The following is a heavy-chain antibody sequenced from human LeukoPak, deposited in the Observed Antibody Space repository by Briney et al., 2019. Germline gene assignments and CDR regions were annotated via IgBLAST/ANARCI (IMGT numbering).Heavy chain of an antibody. Sequence: SETLSLTCCVPGRSIRYYFWSWIRQPPGKELERIAFIFYTGSDHYKSSLTSRVTISVDTSKNQLSLKLTSVTAADTAVYYCARHSGASPHYFDFWGQGTLVTVSS. D-gene: IGHD1-26*01. CDR3: ARHSGASPHYFDF. CDR2: IFYTGSD. V-gene: IGHV4-59*08. CDR1: GRSIRYYF. J-gene: IGHJ4*02.